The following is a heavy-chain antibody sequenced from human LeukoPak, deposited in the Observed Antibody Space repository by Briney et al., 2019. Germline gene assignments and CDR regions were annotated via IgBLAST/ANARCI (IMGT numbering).Heavy chain of an antibody. V-gene: IGHV1-46*01. Sequence: GASVKVSCKASGFTFTPYYMHWVRQAPGQGLELIGIINPSGGSTTYAQKFQGRVTMTRDTSTSTVYMELSSLRSEDTAVYYCARDYGGNPSLFDYWGQGTLVTVSS. CDR1: GFTFTPYY. CDR3: ARDYGGNPSLFDY. D-gene: IGHD4-23*01. J-gene: IGHJ4*02. CDR2: INPSGGST.